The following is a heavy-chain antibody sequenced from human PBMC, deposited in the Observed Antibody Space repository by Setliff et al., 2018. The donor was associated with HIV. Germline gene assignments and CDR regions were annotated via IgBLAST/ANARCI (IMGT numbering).Heavy chain of an antibody. CDR1: GFTFSYYY. CDR3: ARDWGGGGADAFDI. V-gene: IGHV3-7*01. J-gene: IGHJ3*02. D-gene: IGHD2-21*01. CDR2: IKQDETEK. Sequence: GGSLRLSCAASGFTFSYYYMGWVRQAPGKGLEWVANIKQDETEKNYVESVTGRFIISRDNAKNSLYLQMDSLRAEDTGVYYCARDWGGGGADAFDIWGQGTMVTVSS.